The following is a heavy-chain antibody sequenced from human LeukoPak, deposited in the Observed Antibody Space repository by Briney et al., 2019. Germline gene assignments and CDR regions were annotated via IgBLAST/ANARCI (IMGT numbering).Heavy chain of an antibody. Sequence: SQTLSLTCAISGDSVSSNSAAWNWIRQSPSRGLEWLGRTYYRSKWYHDYVLSVKSRITLDPDTSKNQVSLQLNSVTPEDTAVYYCARTGIVGATSWFDPWGQGTLVTVSS. CDR3: ARTGIVGATSWFDP. D-gene: IGHD1-26*01. J-gene: IGHJ5*02. CDR1: GDSVSSNSAA. V-gene: IGHV6-1*01. CDR2: TYYRSKWYH.